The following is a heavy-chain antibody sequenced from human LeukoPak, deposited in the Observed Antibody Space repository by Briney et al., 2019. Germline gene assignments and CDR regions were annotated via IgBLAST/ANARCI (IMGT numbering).Heavy chain of an antibody. Sequence: PGGSLRLSCAASGFTFSSYSMNWVRQAPGKGLEWVSSISSSSSYIYYADSVKGRFTISRDNAKNSLYLQMNSLRAEDTAVYYCARGRAWGDYHDSSGYRHFDYWGQGTLVTVSS. CDR2: ISSSSSYI. V-gene: IGHV3-21*01. CDR1: GFTFSSYS. CDR3: ARGRAWGDYHDSSGYRHFDY. J-gene: IGHJ4*02. D-gene: IGHD3-22*01.